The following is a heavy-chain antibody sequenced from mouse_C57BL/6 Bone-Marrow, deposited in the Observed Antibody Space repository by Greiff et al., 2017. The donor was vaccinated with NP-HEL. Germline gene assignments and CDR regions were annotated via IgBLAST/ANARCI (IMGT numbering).Heavy chain of an antibody. CDR3: ARRRWDIDY. V-gene: IGHV1-81*01. CDR2: IYPRSGNT. D-gene: IGHD3-3*01. CDR1: GYTFTSYG. Sequence: VKLMESGAELARPGASVKLSCKASGYTFTSYGISWVKQRTGQGLEWIGEIYPRSGNTYYNEKFNGKATLTADKSSSTAYMELRSLTSEDSAVYFCARRRWDIDYWGKGTTLTVSS. J-gene: IGHJ2*01.